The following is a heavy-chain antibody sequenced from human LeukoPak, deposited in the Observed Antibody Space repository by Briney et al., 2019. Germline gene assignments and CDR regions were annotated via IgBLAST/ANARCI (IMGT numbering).Heavy chain of an antibody. CDR3: ARGPQWLVPYDY. Sequence: SETLSLTCAVYGGSFSGYYWSWIRQPPGKGLEWIGEINHSGSTNYNPSLKSRVTISVDTSKNQFSLKLSSVTAADTAVYYCARGPQWLVPYDYWGQGTLVTVSS. CDR2: INHSGST. V-gene: IGHV4-34*01. J-gene: IGHJ4*02. CDR1: GGSFSGYY. D-gene: IGHD6-19*01.